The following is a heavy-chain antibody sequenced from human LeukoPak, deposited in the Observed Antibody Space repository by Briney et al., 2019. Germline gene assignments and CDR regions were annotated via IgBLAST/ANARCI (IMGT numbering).Heavy chain of an antibody. Sequence: SETLSLTCTVSSGSINSYYWGWVRQPPGKGLEWIGRIYTTGTTQYNPSLKSRVTMSIDTSTNQFSLNLRSMTAADTAVYYCGRQGDIGAHYFLDFWSQGTLVSVSS. CDR3: GRQGDIGAHYFLDF. CDR2: IYTTGTT. CDR1: SGSINSYY. V-gene: IGHV4-4*07. J-gene: IGHJ4*02. D-gene: IGHD2-15*01.